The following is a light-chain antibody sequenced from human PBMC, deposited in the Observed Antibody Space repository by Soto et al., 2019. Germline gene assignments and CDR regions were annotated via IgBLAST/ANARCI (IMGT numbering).Light chain of an antibody. J-gene: IGKJ5*01. V-gene: IGKV3D-20*02. CDR3: QQRSNWPT. CDR1: QSVSSSY. CDR2: DAS. Sequence: EIVLTQSPGTLSLSPGERATLSCRASQSVSSSYLAWYQQKPGQAPRLLIYDASNRATGIPARFSGSGSGTDFTLTISSLEPEDFAVYYCQQRSNWPTFGQGTLLEVK.